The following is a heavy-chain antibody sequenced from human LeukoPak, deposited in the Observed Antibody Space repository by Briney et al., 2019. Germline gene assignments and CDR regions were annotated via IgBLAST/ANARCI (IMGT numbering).Heavy chain of an antibody. V-gene: IGHV1-18*01. CDR3: ARDLYYYMDV. CDR2: ISAYNGNT. Sequence: ASVKVSCKASGGTFSSYAISWVRQAPGQGLEWMGWISAYNGNTNYAQKLQGRVTMTTDTSTSTAYMELRSLRSDDTAVYYCARDLYYYMDVWGKGTTVTVSS. J-gene: IGHJ6*03. CDR1: GGTFSSYA.